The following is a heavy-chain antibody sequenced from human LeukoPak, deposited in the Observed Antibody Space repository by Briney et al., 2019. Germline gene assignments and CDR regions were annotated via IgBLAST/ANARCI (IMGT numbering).Heavy chain of an antibody. CDR2: ISYDGSNK. Sequence: GGSLRLSCAASGFTFSSYAMHWVRQAPGKGLEWVAVISYDGSNKYYADSVKGRFTISRDNSKNTLYLQMNSLRAEDTAVYYCAVATVVTDFDYWGQGTLVTVSS. CDR1: GFTFSSYA. J-gene: IGHJ4*02. V-gene: IGHV3-30*04. D-gene: IGHD4-23*01. CDR3: AVATVVTDFDY.